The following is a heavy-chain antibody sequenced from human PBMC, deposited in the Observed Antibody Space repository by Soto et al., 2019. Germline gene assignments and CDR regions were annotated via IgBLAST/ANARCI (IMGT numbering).Heavy chain of an antibody. CDR3: AKGLGYDFWSGYFPNPYYYYYMDV. CDR2: ISGSGGST. CDR1: GFTFSSYA. V-gene: IGHV3-23*01. D-gene: IGHD3-3*01. J-gene: IGHJ6*03. Sequence: GGSLRLSCAASGFTFSSYAMSWVRQAPGKGLEWVSAISGSGGSTYYADSVKGRFTISRDNSKNTLYLQMNSLRAEDTAVYYCAKGLGYDFWSGYFPNPYYYYYMDVWGKGTKVTGSS.